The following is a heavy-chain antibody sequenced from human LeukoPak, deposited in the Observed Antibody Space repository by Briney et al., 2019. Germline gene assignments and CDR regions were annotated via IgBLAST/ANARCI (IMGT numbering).Heavy chain of an antibody. V-gene: IGHV4-34*01. CDR3: ARGRGPYYDYVWGSYRYFDY. Sequence: SETLSLTCAVYSGSFSGYYWSWIRQPPGKGLEWIGGINHSGSTNYNPSLKSRVTISVDTSKNQLSLKLSSVTAADTAVYYCARGRGPYYDYVWGSYRYFDYWGQGTLVTVSS. J-gene: IGHJ4*02. CDR1: SGSFSGYY. D-gene: IGHD3-16*02. CDR2: INHSGST.